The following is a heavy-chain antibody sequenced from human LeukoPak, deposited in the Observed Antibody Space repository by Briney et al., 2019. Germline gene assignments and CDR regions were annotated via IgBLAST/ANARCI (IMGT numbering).Heavy chain of an antibody. CDR2: INGAGDDT. D-gene: IGHD4-11*01. CDR3: ARDFAQSKFDY. J-gene: IGHJ4*02. CDR1: GLTFSPFW. Sequence: PGGSLRLSCTASGLTFSPFWMNWVRQGPGKGLEWVAAINGAGDDTFHVDSVKGRFIISRDNAENSLYLQMNSLRVEDTAVYYCARDFAQSKFDYWGQGILVTVSS. V-gene: IGHV3-7*03.